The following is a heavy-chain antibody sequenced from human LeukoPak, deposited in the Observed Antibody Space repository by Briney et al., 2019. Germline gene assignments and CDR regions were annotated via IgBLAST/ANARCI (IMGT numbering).Heavy chain of an antibody. V-gene: IGHV3-21*01. CDR1: GFTFRNYS. CDR2: ISSTSSYI. J-gene: IGHJ4*02. Sequence: GGSLRLSCTASGFTFRNYSMNWVRQAPGKGLEWVSSISSTSSYIYYADSVKGRFSISRDNAKNSLYLQMNSLRAGDTAVYYCARDRGGYFDYWGQGTLVTVSS. CDR3: ARDRGGYFDY. D-gene: IGHD3-10*01.